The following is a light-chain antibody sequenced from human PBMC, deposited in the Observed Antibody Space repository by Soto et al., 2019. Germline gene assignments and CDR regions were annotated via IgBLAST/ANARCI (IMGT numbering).Light chain of an antibody. CDR1: QGISSY. Sequence: DIQLTQSPSCLSASVGDRVTIPCRASQGISSYLAWYQQKPGKAPKLLIYAASTLQSGVPSRFSGSGSGTEFTLTISSLRPDDFATYYCQHYNGYRWTFGQGTKVDI. CDR3: QHYNGYRWT. CDR2: AAS. J-gene: IGKJ1*01. V-gene: IGKV1-9*01.